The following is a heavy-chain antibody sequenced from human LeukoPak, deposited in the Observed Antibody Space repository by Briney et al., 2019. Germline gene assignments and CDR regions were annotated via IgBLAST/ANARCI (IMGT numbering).Heavy chain of an antibody. J-gene: IGHJ3*02. Sequence: GGSLRLSCAASGFTFSSYSMNWVRQAPGKGLEWVSSISSSSSYIYYADSVKGRFTISRDNAKNSLYLQMNSLRAEDTAVYYCARTAYSSGWDDAFDIWGQGTMVTVSS. D-gene: IGHD6-19*01. V-gene: IGHV3-21*01. CDR3: ARTAYSSGWDDAFDI. CDR2: ISSSSSYI. CDR1: GFTFSSYS.